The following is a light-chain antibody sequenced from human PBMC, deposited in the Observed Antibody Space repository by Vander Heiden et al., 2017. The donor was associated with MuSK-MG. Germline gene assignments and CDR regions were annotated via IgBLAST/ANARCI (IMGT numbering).Light chain of an antibody. J-gene: IGKJ5*01. CDR3: QQCYSIPGT. CDR2: AAS. Sequence: DIQMTQSPSSLSASVGDRVTLSCRASQSISNYLNWYQQKPGKAPKLLIYAASSLESGVPSRFSGSGSGTHFTLTISSLQPEDFATYYCQQCYSIPGTFGQGTQLEIK. V-gene: IGKV1-39*01. CDR1: QSISNY.